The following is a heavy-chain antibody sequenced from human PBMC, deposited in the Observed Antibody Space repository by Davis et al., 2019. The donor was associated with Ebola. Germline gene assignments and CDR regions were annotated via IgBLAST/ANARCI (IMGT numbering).Heavy chain of an antibody. CDR2: VHGGNGNT. CDR3: ARATFGYNSGWYADY. J-gene: IGHJ4*02. V-gene: IGHV1-3*01. Sequence: ASVKVSCKASGFILTNYAIHWVRQAPGQRLEWMGWVHGGNGNTKYSQRFQGRVTITTDTSASTAYLDLSSLRSDDTAVFYCARATFGYNSGWYADYWGPGSLVTVSS. D-gene: IGHD6-19*01. CDR1: GFILTNYA.